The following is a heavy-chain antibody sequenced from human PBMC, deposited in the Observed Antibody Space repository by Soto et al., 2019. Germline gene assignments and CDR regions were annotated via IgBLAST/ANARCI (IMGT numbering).Heavy chain of an antibody. D-gene: IGHD3-3*01. CDR1: GYTFTSYG. V-gene: IGHV1-18*01. J-gene: IGHJ5*02. CDR3: ARDLYYDFWSGYRNWFDP. CDR2: ISAYNGNT. Sequence: ASVKVSCKASGYTFTSYGISWVRQAPGQGLEWMGWISAYNGNTNYAQKFQGRVTMTRDTSTSTVYMELSSLRSEDTAVYYCARDLYYDFWSGYRNWFDPWGQGTLVTVSS.